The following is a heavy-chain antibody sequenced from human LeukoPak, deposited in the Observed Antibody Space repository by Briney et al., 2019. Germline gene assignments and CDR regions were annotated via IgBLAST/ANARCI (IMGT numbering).Heavy chain of an antibody. J-gene: IGHJ4*02. CDR3: ATGISMVRGPLM. Sequence: PGGSLRLSCAASGFTLSSYAIHWLRQAPGKGLEWVGVISYDGDHKYYADSVKGRFTISRDNAKNTEYLQMNSLRHDDTAVYYCATGISMVRGPLMWGQGTLVTVSS. V-gene: IGHV3-30-3*01. CDR1: GFTLSSYA. D-gene: IGHD3-10*01. CDR2: ISYDGDHK.